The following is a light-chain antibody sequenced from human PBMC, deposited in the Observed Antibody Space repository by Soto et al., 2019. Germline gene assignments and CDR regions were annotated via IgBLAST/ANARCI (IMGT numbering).Light chain of an antibody. CDR2: GTS. V-gene: IGKV3-20*01. CDR3: QQYGSSRFT. Sequence: EIVLTQSPGTLSLSPGERATLSCRASQSVSSKYLAWYQQKPGQAPRVLIYGTSIRASGVPESFSGGGSGTDFTLTITRLEPEDFAVYYCQQYGSSRFTFGPGTKVDI. CDR1: QSVSSKY. J-gene: IGKJ3*01.